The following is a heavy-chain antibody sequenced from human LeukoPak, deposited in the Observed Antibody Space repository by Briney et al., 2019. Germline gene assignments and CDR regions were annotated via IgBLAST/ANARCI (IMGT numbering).Heavy chain of an antibody. V-gene: IGHV4-38-2*01. CDR1: GYSISSGYY. CDR3: ARLARYCSSTTCYHFDY. Sequence: SETLSLTCAVSGYSISSGYYWGWIRQPPGQGLEWIGSIYNSGNTYYNPSLKSRVTISVDTSKNQFSLNLSSVTAADTAVYYCARLARYCSSTTCYHFDYWGQGTLVTVSS. J-gene: IGHJ4*02. D-gene: IGHD2-2*01. CDR2: IYNSGNT.